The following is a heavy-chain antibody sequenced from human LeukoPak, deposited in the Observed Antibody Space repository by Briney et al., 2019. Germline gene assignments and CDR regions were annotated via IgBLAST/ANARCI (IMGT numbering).Heavy chain of an antibody. V-gene: IGHV3-23*01. CDR1: GFTFSSYA. Sequence: GGSLRLSCAASGFTFSSYAMSWVRQAPGKGLEWVSAISGSGGSTCYADSVKGRFTISRDNSKNTLYLQMNSLRAEDTAVYYCANGRGYSGYDFNLDYWGQGTLVTVSS. CDR3: ANGRGYSGYDFNLDY. J-gene: IGHJ4*02. D-gene: IGHD5-12*01. CDR2: ISGSGGST.